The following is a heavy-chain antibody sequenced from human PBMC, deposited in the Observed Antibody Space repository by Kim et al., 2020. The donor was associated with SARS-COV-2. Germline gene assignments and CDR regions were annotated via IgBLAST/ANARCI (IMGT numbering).Heavy chain of an antibody. J-gene: IGHJ3*02. Sequence: WGSLRLSCATSGFTLSSYSMNWGRQSPGKGLEWVSHISGSGTITKHADSVRGRFTISRDNAKNSLFLQMNGLRAEDTAVYYCVREDHWAFDIWGQGTGVTVSS. CDR3: VREDHWAFDI. CDR2: ISGSGTIT. CDR1: GFTLSSYS. V-gene: IGHV3-48*04.